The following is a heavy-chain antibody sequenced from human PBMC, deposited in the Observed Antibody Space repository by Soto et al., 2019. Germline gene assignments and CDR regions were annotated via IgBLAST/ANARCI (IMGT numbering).Heavy chain of an antibody. D-gene: IGHD4-17*01. J-gene: IGHJ6*02. CDR2: ISAYNGNT. Sequence: GASVKVSCRASGYTFTSYGISWVRQAPGQGLEWMGWISAYNGNTNYAQKLQGRVPMTTDTSTSTAYMELRSLRSDDTAVYYCASALLGDPNGMDVWGQGTTVTVSS. CDR1: GYTFTSYG. V-gene: IGHV1-18*04. CDR3: ASALLGDPNGMDV.